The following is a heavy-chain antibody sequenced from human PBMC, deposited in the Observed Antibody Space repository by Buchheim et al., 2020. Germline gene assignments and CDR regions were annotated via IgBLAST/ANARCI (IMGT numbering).Heavy chain of an antibody. CDR2: INHSGST. CDR1: GGSFNGYY. V-gene: IGHV4-34*01. J-gene: IGHJ4*02. D-gene: IGHD5-18*01. Sequence: QVQLQQWGAGLLKPSETLSLTCAVYGGSFNGYYWSWIRQPPGKGLEWIGEINHSGSTNYNPSLKSRVTISVDTSKNQFSLKLSSVTAADTAVYYCARSGYSYGYFDYWGQGTL. CDR3: ARSGYSYGYFDY.